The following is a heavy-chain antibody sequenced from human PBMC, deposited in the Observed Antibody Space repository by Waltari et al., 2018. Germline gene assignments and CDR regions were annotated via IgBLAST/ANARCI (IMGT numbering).Heavy chain of an antibody. V-gene: IGHV3-23*01. CDR2: ISGSGGST. Sequence: EVQLLESGGGLVQPGGSLRLSCAASGFTFSSYAMSCVRQAPGKGLAWVSAISGSGGSTYYADSVKGRFTISRDNSKNTLYLQMNSLRAEDTAVYYCAKDLARVVPPYYFDYWGQGTLVTVSS. CDR1: GFTFSSYA. D-gene: IGHD3-3*01. J-gene: IGHJ4*02. CDR3: AKDLARVVPPYYFDY.